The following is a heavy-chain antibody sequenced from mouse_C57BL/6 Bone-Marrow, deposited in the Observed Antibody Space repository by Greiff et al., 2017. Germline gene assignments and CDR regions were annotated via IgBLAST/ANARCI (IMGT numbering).Heavy chain of an antibody. CDR1: GYTFTSYW. CDR2: INPSNGGT. D-gene: IGHD2-1*01. CDR3: ARSRGNYAYCYAMDY. J-gene: IGHJ4*01. Sequence: VQLQQPGTELVKPGASVKLSCNASGYTFTSYWMHWVKQRPGQGLEWIGNINPSNGGTNYNAKFKSKATLTVAKSSSTAYMQLSSLTSEDSAVYYCARSRGNYAYCYAMDYWGQGTSVTVSS. V-gene: IGHV1-53*01.